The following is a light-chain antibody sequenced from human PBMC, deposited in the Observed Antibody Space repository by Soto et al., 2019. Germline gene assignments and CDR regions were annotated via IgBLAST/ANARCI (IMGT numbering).Light chain of an antibody. Sequence: QCALNQPPSASGSAGQSVTISCTGTSSDVGAYNYVSWYQQYPAKAPKLIIYEVTKRPSGVPDRFSGSKSGNTASLTVSGLQAEDEADYYCSSYADNNRVFGTGTKVTVL. J-gene: IGLJ1*01. V-gene: IGLV2-8*01. CDR1: SSDVGAYNY. CDR3: SSYADNNRV. CDR2: EVT.